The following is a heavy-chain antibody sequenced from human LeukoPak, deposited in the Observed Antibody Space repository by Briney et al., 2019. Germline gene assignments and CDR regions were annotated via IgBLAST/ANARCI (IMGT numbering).Heavy chain of an antibody. Sequence: GGSLRLSCAASGFTFSSYAMSWVRQAPGKGLEWVSAISGSGGSTYYADSVKGRFTISRDNSKNTLYLQMNSLRAEDTAVYYCATIAVAGNYYYYGMDAWGQGTTVTVSS. D-gene: IGHD6-19*01. V-gene: IGHV3-23*01. CDR3: ATIAVAGNYYYYGMDA. CDR2: ISGSGGST. CDR1: GFTFSSYA. J-gene: IGHJ6*02.